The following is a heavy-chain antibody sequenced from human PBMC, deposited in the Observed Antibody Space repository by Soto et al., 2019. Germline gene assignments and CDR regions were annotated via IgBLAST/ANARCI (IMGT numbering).Heavy chain of an antibody. V-gene: IGHV4-4*09. CDR2: IFFGGTT. CDR1: GASISSDF. CDR3: AWSPDSSGYYPRRYYYGMDV. J-gene: IGHJ6*02. D-gene: IGHD3-22*01. Sequence: PSETLSLTCTVSGASISSDFWSSVRQPPGQGLVLIGFIFFGGTTQSNPSFKGRATISLDTSKNHFTLNLASVSAADTAVYYFAWSPDSSGYYPRRYYYGMDVWGQGTTVTVS.